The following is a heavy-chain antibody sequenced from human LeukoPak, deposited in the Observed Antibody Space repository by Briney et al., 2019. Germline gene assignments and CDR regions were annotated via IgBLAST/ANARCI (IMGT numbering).Heavy chain of an antibody. CDR2: IYTSGST. CDR1: GGSISSYY. V-gene: IGHV4-4*07. Sequence: SQTLSLTCTVSGGSISSYYWSWIRQPAGKGLEWIGRIYTSGSTNYNPSLKSRVTMSVDTSKNQFSLKLSSVTAADTAVYYCARVEGSITIFGVVNDYYMDVWGKGTTVTVSS. CDR3: ARVEGSITIFGVVNDYYMDV. J-gene: IGHJ6*03. D-gene: IGHD3-3*01.